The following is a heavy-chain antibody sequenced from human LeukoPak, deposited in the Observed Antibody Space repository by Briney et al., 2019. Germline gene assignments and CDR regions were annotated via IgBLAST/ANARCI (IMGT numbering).Heavy chain of an antibody. CDR3: ARGSSGYYYPPDY. CDR1: GGSFSGYY. D-gene: IGHD3-22*01. J-gene: IGHJ4*02. V-gene: IGHV4-34*01. CDR2: INHSGST. Sequence: SETLSLTCAVYGGSFSGYYWSWIRQPPGKGLEWIGEINHSGSTNYNPSLKSRVTISVDTSKNQFSLKLSSVTAADTAVYYCARGSSGYYYPPDYWGQGTLVTVSS.